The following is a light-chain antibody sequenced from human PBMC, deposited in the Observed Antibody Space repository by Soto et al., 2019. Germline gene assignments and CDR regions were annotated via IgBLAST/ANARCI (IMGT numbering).Light chain of an antibody. CDR1: QGISNY. Sequence: DIQMTQSPSSLSASVGDRVTITCRASQGISNYLAWYQQSPGRVPRLLNYGASTLQSWVQSRFSGSGSGTDFTLTITNLQPEDVATYYCQNYNSAPEFTFGPGTTVDLK. V-gene: IGKV1-27*01. CDR2: GAS. J-gene: IGKJ3*01. CDR3: QNYNSAPEFT.